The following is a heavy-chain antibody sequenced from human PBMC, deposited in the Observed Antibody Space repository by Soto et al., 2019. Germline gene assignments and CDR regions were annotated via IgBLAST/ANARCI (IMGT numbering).Heavy chain of an antibody. CDR3: ARKYGVAADGTVNDVLDI. D-gene: IGHD6-13*01. V-gene: IGHV1-69*13. Sequence: GASVKVSSKASGGTFSSYAISWVRQAPGQGLEWMGGIIPIFGTANYAQKFQGRVTITADESTSTTYMELSSLRSEDTAVYYCARKYGVAADGTVNDVLDIWGQGTMVTVSS. J-gene: IGHJ3*02. CDR2: IIPIFGTA. CDR1: GGTFSSYA.